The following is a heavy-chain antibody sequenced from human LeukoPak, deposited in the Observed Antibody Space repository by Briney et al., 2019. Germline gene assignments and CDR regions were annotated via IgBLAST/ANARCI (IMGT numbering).Heavy chain of an antibody. Sequence: GGSLRLSCAASGFTFSSYAMSWVRQAPGKGLEWVSAISGSGGSTYYADSVKGRFTISRDNAKNSLYLQMNSLKADDTAVYYCARDSDHYWGQGTLVTVSS. J-gene: IGHJ4*02. CDR1: GFTFSSYA. V-gene: IGHV3-23*01. CDR3: ARDSDHY. D-gene: IGHD3-10*01. CDR2: ISGSGGST.